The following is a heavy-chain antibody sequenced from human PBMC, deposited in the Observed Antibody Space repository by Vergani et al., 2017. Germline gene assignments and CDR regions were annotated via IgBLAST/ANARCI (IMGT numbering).Heavy chain of an antibody. CDR1: GFTFNRYG. CDR3: ARELAYCHEGSCAL. D-gene: IGHD2-15*01. Sequence: QVQLVQSGGGVVKPGGSLRLSCVASGFTFNRYGMQWVRQAPGKGLEWVAYVLFDGSNEYYADSVKGRFIVSRDNSNDALYLQMNSLRTDDTAVYYCARELAYCHEGSCALWGQGSVVTVSS. J-gene: IGHJ4*02. CDR2: VLFDGSNE. V-gene: IGHV3-30*02.